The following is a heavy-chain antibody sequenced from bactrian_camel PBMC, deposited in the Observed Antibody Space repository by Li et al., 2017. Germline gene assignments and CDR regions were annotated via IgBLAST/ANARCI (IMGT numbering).Heavy chain of an antibody. Sequence: HVQLVESGGGSAQTGKSLTLSCTASSRETESTYRMGWFRQAPGKEREGVAMMYTVDGSIYYNAAVEGRFTISQDNSKNTLFLQMNVLRPEDTAMYYCAAESMGLGRCPGGWIRGYNYWGQGTQVTVS. D-gene: IGHD3*01. J-gene: IGHJ4*01. V-gene: IGHV3S1*01. CDR3: AAESMGLGRCPGGWIRGYNY. CDR2: MYTVDGSI. CDR1: RETESTYR.